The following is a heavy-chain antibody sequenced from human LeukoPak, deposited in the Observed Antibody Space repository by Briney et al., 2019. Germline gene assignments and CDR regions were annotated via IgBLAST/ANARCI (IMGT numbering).Heavy chain of an antibody. CDR2: IYTSGST. CDR3: AREDHSDAFYL. Sequence: SQTLSLTCTVSGGSISSGSYYWSWLRQPAGKGLEWIGRIYTSGSTNYNPSLKSRVTISVDTSKNQFSLKLSSVTAADTAVYYCAREDHSDAFYLWGQGTMVTVSS. J-gene: IGHJ3*01. CDR1: GGSISSGSYY. V-gene: IGHV4-61*02.